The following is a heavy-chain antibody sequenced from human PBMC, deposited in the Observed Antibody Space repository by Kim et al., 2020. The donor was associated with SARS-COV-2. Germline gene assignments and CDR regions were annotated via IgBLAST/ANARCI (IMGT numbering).Heavy chain of an antibody. CDR3: ARDLVGELSRPDAFDI. D-gene: IGHD3-10*01. J-gene: IGHJ3*02. Sequence: KFQGRVTITADESTSTAYMELSSLRSEDTAVYYCARDLVGELSRPDAFDIWGQGTMVTVSS. V-gene: IGHV1-69*01.